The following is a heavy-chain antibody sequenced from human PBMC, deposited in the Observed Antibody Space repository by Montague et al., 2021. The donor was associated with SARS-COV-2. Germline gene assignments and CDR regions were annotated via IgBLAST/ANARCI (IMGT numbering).Heavy chain of an antibody. CDR2: IKEDGSDK. CDR3: ARLKYTTSGGNWLDP. D-gene: IGHD2-2*01. J-gene: IGHJ5*02. Sequence: SLRLSCAASGFTFSSYWMTWVRQAPGKGLEWVANIKEDGSDKYYVDSVKGRFTISRDNAKNSLYLQMNSLRAEDTAMYYCARLKYTTSGGNWLDPWGQGTRVSVSS. V-gene: IGHV3-7*01. CDR1: GFTFSSYW.